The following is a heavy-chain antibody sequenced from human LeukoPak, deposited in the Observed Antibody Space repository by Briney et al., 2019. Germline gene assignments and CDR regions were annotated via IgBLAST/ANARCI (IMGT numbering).Heavy chain of an antibody. V-gene: IGHV3-30*02. J-gene: IGHJ6*03. CDR3: ARSGYDYVWGSYRYHLPHYYYMDV. Sequence: GGSLRLSCAASGFTFSSYGMHWVRQAPGKGLEWVAFIRYDGSNKYYADSVKGRFTISRDNSKNTLYLQMNSLRAEDTAVYYCARSGYDYVWGSYRYHLPHYYYMDVWGKGTTVTISS. D-gene: IGHD3-16*02. CDR1: GFTFSSYG. CDR2: IRYDGSNK.